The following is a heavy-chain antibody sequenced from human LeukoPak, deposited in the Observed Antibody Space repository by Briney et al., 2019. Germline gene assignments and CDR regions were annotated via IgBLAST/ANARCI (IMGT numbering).Heavy chain of an antibody. CDR3: ARLYCSSTSCL. D-gene: IGHD2-2*01. CDR1: GGTLSSYA. V-gene: IGHV1-69*13. J-gene: IGHJ4*02. CDR2: IIPIFGTA. Sequence: AASVKVSCKASGGTLSSYAISWVRPAPGQGLEWMGGIIPIFGTANYTQKFQGRVTITADESTTTAYMELSSLRSEDTAVYYCARLYCSSTSCLWGQGTLVTVSS.